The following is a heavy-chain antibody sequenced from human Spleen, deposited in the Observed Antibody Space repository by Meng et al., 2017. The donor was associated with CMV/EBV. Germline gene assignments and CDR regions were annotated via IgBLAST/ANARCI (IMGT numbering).Heavy chain of an antibody. CDR2: IKQDGSEK. CDR1: GFTFSSYA. J-gene: IGHJ4*02. V-gene: IGHV3-7*01. Sequence: GGSLRLSCAASGFTFSSYAMSWVRQAPGKGLEWVANIKQDGSEKYYVDSVKGRFTISRDDAKNLVFLQMNSLRAEDTAVYYCARGAYGSSVGSWGQGTLVTVSS. CDR3: ARGAYGSSVGS. D-gene: IGHD6-6*01.